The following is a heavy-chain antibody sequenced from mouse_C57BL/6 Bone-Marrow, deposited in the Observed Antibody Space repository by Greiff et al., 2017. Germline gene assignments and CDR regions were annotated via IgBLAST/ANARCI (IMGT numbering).Heavy chain of an antibody. J-gene: IGHJ4*01. CDR2: ISSGSSTI. D-gene: IGHD2-4*01. Sequence: EVMLVESGGGLVKPGGSLKLSCAASGFTFSDYGMHWVRQAPEKGLEWVAYISSGSSTIYYADTVKGRFTISRDNAKNTLFLQMTSLRSEDTAMYYCARPDDYDGPSYAMDYWGQGTSVTVSS. CDR3: ARPDDYDGPSYAMDY. CDR1: GFTFSDYG. V-gene: IGHV5-17*01.